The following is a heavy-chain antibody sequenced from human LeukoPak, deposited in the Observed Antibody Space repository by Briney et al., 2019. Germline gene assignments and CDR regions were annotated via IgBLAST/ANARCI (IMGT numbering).Heavy chain of an antibody. Sequence: GGSLRLSCAASGFTFSSYAMHWVRQAPGKGLEWVAVISYDGSNKYYADFVKGRFTISRDNSKNTLYLQMNSLRAEDTAVFYCARAPLTTQWLVFSFDYWGQGTLVTVS. V-gene: IGHV3-30*04. CDR1: GFTFSSYA. CDR3: ARAPLTTQWLVFSFDY. CDR2: ISYDGSNK. D-gene: IGHD6-19*01. J-gene: IGHJ4*02.